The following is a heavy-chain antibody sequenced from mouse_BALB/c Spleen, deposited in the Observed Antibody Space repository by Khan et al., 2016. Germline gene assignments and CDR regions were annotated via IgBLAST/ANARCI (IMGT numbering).Heavy chain of an antibody. D-gene: IGHD1-1*01. CDR2: ISYSGST. Sequence: EVQLQESGPGLVKPSQSLSLTCTVTGYSITSDYAWNWIRQFPGNKLEWMGYISYSGSTSYNPSLKSRISITRDTSKNQFFLQLNSVTTEDTATYYGARTGGSRELAGYYAMDYWGQGTSVTVSA. J-gene: IGHJ4*01. V-gene: IGHV3-2*02. CDR1: GYSITSDYA. CDR3: ARTGGSRELAGYYAMDY.